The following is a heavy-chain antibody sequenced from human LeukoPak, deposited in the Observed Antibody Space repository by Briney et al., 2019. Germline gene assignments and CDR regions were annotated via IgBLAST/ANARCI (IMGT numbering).Heavy chain of an antibody. D-gene: IGHD6-19*01. CDR3: AREYSSGWNWFDP. V-gene: IGHV4-34*01. CDR1: GGSFSGYY. J-gene: IGHJ5*02. Sequence: RPSETLSLTCAVYGGSFSGYYWSWIRQPPGKGLEWIGEINHSGSTNYNPSLKSRVTISVDTSKNQFSLKLSSVTAANTAVYYCAREYSSGWNWFDPWGQGTLVTVSS. CDR2: INHSGST.